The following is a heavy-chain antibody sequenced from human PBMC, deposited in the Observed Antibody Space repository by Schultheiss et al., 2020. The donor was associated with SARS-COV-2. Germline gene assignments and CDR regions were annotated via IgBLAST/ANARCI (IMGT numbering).Heavy chain of an antibody. Sequence: SETLSLTCAVYGGSFSGYYWSWIRQPPGKGLEWIGEINQSGSTNYNPSLKRRVTISVDTSKNQFSLKLSSVTAADTAVYFCARAPDYYYDSSGTGIDYWGQGTLVTVSS. CDR2: INQSGST. CDR1: GGSFSGYY. D-gene: IGHD3-22*01. J-gene: IGHJ4*02. CDR3: ARAPDYYYDSSGTGIDY. V-gene: IGHV4-34*01.